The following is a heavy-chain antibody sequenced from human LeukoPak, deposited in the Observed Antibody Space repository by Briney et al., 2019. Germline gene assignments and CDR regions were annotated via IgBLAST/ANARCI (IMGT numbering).Heavy chain of an antibody. J-gene: IGHJ4*02. CDR3: ARGVRYYYGSGSSHNDY. V-gene: IGHV1-2*02. CDR2: INPNSGGT. D-gene: IGHD3-10*01. CDR1: GYTFTGYY. Sequence: GASVKVSCKASGYTFTGYYMHWVRQAPGQGLEWMGWINPNSGGTNYAQKFQGRVTMTRDTSISTAYMELSRLRSDDTAVYYCARGVRYYYGSGSSHNDYWGQGTLVTVSS.